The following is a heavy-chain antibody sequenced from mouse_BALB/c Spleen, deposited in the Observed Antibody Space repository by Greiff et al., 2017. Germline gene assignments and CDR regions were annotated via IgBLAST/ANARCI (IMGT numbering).Heavy chain of an antibody. CDR3: ARISAGSSYYAMDY. CDR1: GDSITSGY. Sequence: DVQLVESGPSLVKPSQTLSLTCSVTGDSITSGYWNWIRKFPGNKLEYMGYISYSGSTYYNPSLKSRISITRDTSKNQYYLQLNSVTTEDTATYYCARISAGSSYYAMDYWGQGTSVTVSS. V-gene: IGHV3-8*02. D-gene: IGHD1-1*01. J-gene: IGHJ4*01. CDR2: ISYSGST.